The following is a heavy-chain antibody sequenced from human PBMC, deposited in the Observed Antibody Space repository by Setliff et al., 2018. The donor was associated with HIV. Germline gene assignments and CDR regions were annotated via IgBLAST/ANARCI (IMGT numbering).Heavy chain of an antibody. D-gene: IGHD1-26*01. J-gene: IGHJ4*02. CDR2: ISATGTTV. V-gene: IGHV3-48*01. Sequence: PGESLKISCAASGFTFSSYAMHWVRQAPGEGLEWISYISATGTTVSYADSVRGRFIISRDSVRNEVYLQMKSLRVDDTALYYCVRDQLRWPERWDFDFWGQGTLVTVSS. CDR3: VRDQLRWPERWDFDF. CDR1: GFTFSSYA.